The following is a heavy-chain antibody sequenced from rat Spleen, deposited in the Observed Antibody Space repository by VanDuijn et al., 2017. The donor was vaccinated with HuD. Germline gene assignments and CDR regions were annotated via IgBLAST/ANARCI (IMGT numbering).Heavy chain of an antibody. CDR2: ITNAAGKV. Sequence: EVQLVESGGGLVQPGRSLKLSCVASGFTFNNYWMTWIRQAPGKGLEWVASITNAAGKVHYPDSVKGRFTISRDNAKSALYLQMNSLRSEDTATYYCTREETLYWYFDFWGPGTMVTVSS. J-gene: IGHJ1*01. CDR1: GFTFNNYW. D-gene: IGHD3-4*01. V-gene: IGHV5-31*01. CDR3: TREETLYWYFDF.